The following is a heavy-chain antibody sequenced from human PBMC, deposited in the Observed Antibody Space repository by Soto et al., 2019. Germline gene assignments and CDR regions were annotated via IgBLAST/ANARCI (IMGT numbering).Heavy chain of an antibody. V-gene: IGHV1-69*12. CDR3: ARGGSSSWFHKYNCFDP. CDR2: IIPILGTA. D-gene: IGHD6-13*01. CDR1: GGTFSSYA. Sequence: QVQLVQSGAEVKKPGSSVKVSCKASGGTFSSYAISWVRQAPGQGLEWMGGIIPILGTANYAQKFQGRVTITADESKSTAYMELSSLRSEGTAVYYCARGGSSSWFHKYNCFDPWGQRTLVTVSS. J-gene: IGHJ5*02.